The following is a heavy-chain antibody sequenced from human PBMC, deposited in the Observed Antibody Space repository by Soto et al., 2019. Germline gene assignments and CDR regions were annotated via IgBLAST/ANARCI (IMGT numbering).Heavy chain of an antibody. Sequence: GGYLRLSCAACGFNFSSYSMNWVRQAPGKGLEWVSSMSSSSSYIYYADSVKGRFTISRDNAKNSLYLQMNSLRAEDPSVYSCARVTGGGDYWCQGTLVTVSS. D-gene: IGHD7-27*01. J-gene: IGHJ4*02. CDR1: GFNFSSYS. CDR3: ARVTGGGDY. CDR2: MSSSSSYI. V-gene: IGHV3-21*01.